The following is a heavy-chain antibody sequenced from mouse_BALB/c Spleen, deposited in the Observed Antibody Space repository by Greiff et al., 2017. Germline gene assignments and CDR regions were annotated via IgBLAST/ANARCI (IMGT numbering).Heavy chain of an antibody. CDR1: GYTFTDYN. CDR3: AREGTVEATYDAMDY. Sequence: VQLQQSGPELVKPGASVKISCKASGYTFTDYNMHWVKQSHGKSLEWIGYIYPYNGGTGYNQKFKSKATLTVDNSSSTAYMELRSLTSEDSAVYYCAREGTVEATYDAMDYWGQGTSVTVSS. D-gene: IGHD1-1*01. V-gene: IGHV1S29*02. CDR2: IYPYNGGT. J-gene: IGHJ4*01.